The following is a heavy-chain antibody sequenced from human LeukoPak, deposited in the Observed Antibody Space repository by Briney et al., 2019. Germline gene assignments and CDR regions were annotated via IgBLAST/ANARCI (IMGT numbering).Heavy chain of an antibody. J-gene: IGHJ3*02. Sequence: ASVKVSCKASGYTFTSYGISWVRQAPGQGLEWMGWISAYNGNTNYAQKLQGRVTMTTDTSTSTAYMELRSLGSDGTAVYYCARESLIVNAFDIWGQGTMVTVSS. CDR1: GYTFTSYG. V-gene: IGHV1-18*01. CDR2: ISAYNGNT. CDR3: ARESLIVNAFDI. D-gene: IGHD3-16*02.